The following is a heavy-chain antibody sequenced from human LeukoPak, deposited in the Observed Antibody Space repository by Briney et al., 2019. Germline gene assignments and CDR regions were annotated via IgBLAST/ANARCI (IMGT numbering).Heavy chain of an antibody. V-gene: IGHV5-51*01. CDR3: ARGMPLNSLFDS. D-gene: IGHD2-2*01. CDR2: IYPADSDT. Sequence: GESLKISCKGSGYSFSTHWIAWVRLMPGKGLEWMGIIYPADSDTRYSPSFQGQVTMSADKSTQTAYLQWSSLKASDTAIYYCARGMPLNSLFDSWGQGTLVTVSS. J-gene: IGHJ5*01. CDR1: GYSFSTHW.